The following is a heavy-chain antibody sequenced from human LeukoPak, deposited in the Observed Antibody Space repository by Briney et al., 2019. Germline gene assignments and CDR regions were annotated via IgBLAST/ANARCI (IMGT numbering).Heavy chain of an antibody. D-gene: IGHD3-10*01. CDR3: APGWFGEPNFDY. CDR1: ASSFSRSS. CDR2: IGVGGTTK. Sequence: QPGASLRPSCAASASSFSRSSLTWVRQAPGKGMEWLSYIGVGGTTKTYADSVMGRFTISRDNAKNSLYLQLNSVRAEDAAGDYCAPGWFGEPNFDYWGQGTLVTVSS. V-gene: IGHV3-48*04. J-gene: IGHJ4*02.